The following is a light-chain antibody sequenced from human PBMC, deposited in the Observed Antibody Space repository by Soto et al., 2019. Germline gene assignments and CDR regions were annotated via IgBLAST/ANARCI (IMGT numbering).Light chain of an antibody. V-gene: IGLV2-14*01. J-gene: IGLJ1*01. CDR1: SSDVGGYNY. CDR2: DVN. CDR3: SSYTSSSTLV. Sequence: QSALTQPASVSGSPGQSITISCTGTSSDVGGYNYVSWYQQHPGKAPKLMIYDVNNRPSVVSNRFSGSKSSNTASLTISGLQAEDEADYYCSSYTSSSTLVFGTGTKVTVL.